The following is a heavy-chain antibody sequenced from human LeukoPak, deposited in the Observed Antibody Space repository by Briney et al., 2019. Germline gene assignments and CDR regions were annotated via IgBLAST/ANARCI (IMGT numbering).Heavy chain of an antibody. V-gene: IGHV3-74*01. D-gene: IGHD3-16*01. CDR3: ARGGRDHAFDI. CDR1: GFTFSSYA. CDR2: VESVGTKA. J-gene: IGHJ3*02. Sequence: GGSLRLSCAASGFTFSSYAMSWVRQAPGKGLVWVSRVESVGTKAIYADSVQGRFTISRDNAKNSLYLQINSLRAEDTAVYYCARGGRDHAFDIWGQGTMVTVSS.